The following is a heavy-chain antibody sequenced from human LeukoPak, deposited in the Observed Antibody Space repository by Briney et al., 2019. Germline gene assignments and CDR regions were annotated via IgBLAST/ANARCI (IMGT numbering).Heavy chain of an antibody. Sequence: ASVKVSCKASGYIFTDYYMHWVRQAPGQGLEWMGWINTNTGNPTYAQGFTGRFVFSLDTSVSTAYLQISSLKAEDTAVYYCARSEAGAFDIWGQGTMVTVSS. J-gene: IGHJ3*02. D-gene: IGHD6-19*01. CDR1: GYIFTDYY. CDR3: ARSEAGAFDI. CDR2: INTNTGNP. V-gene: IGHV7-4-1*02.